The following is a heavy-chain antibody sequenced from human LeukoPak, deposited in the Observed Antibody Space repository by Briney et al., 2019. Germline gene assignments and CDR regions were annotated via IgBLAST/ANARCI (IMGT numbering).Heavy chain of an antibody. CDR3: ARDRNYDLWSGSLDF. CDR1: GFALSSYS. V-gene: IGHV3-48*01. D-gene: IGHD3-3*01. Sequence: GGSLRLSCAASGFALSSYSMNWVRQAPGKGLEWVSYISSSSNTIHYADSVKGRFTVSRDNAKNSPYLQMNSLRAEDTGLYYCARDRNYDLWSGSLDFWGQGTLVTVSS. CDR2: ISSSSNTI. J-gene: IGHJ4*02.